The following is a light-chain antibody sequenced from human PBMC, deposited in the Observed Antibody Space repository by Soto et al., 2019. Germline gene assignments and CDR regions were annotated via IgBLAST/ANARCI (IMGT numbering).Light chain of an antibody. CDR1: GRDVGSYNL. CDR2: EGN. J-gene: IGLJ2*01. V-gene: IGLV2-23*01. Sequence: QSALTQPASVSGSPGQSITISCTGTGRDVGSYNLVSWYQHHPGKAPKLIIYEGNNRPSGISNRLSGSKSGNTASLKISGLQAEDEADYYCSSHAGTVVFGGGTKLTVL. CDR3: SSHAGTVV.